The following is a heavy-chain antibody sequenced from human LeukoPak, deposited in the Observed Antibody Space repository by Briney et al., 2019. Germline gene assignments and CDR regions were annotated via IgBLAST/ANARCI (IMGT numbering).Heavy chain of an antibody. CDR1: GGSISSYY. D-gene: IGHD5-12*01. J-gene: IGHJ4*02. CDR2: IYYSGST. CDR3: ARRSHSGYDPEAYYFDY. Sequence: PSETLSLTCTVSGGSISSYYWSWIRQPPGKGLEWIGYIYYSGSTNYNPSLKSRVTISVDTSKNQFSLKLSSVTAADTAVYYCARRSHSGYDPEAYYFDYWGQGTLVTVSS. V-gene: IGHV4-59*08.